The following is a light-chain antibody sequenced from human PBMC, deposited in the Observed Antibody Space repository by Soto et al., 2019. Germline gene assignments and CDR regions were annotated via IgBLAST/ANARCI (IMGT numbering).Light chain of an antibody. V-gene: IGLV2-11*01. CDR3: CSYAGRDTLYV. J-gene: IGLJ1*01. Sequence: QSVLTPPRSVSGSPGQSVTISCTGTSTDVGGYNYVSWYQQHPGTVPKLMLYDVSKRPSGVPDRFSGAKSGNTASLTISGLQAEDEDDYYCCSYAGRDTLYVFGSGTKLTVL. CDR1: STDVGGYNY. CDR2: DVS.